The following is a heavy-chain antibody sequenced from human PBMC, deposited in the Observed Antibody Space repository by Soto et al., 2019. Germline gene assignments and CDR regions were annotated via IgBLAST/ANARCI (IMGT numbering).Heavy chain of an antibody. Sequence: QVQLQQWGAGLLKPSETLSLTCAVYGGSFSGYYWSWIRQPPGKGLEWIGEINHSGSTNYNPSLKSRVTISVDTSKNQFSLKLSSVTAADTAVYYCARGKRSGEDIVLMVYATRYYFDYWGQGTLVTVSS. CDR1: GGSFSGYY. CDR2: INHSGST. CDR3: ARGKRSGEDIVLMVYATRYYFDY. V-gene: IGHV4-34*01. D-gene: IGHD2-8*01. J-gene: IGHJ4*02.